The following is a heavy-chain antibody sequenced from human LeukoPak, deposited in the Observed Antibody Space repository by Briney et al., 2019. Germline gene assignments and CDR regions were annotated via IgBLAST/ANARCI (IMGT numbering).Heavy chain of an antibody. J-gene: IGHJ4*02. CDR1: GFTFSSHG. Sequence: GGSLRLSCAASGFTFSSHGMHWVRQAPGKGLEGVAFIRYDGSNKYYADSVKGRFTISRDNAKNSLYLQMNSLRAEDTAVYYCASGLWESSRHFDYWGQGTLVTVSS. CDR2: IRYDGSNK. V-gene: IGHV3-30*02. CDR3: ASGLWESSRHFDY. D-gene: IGHD6-13*01.